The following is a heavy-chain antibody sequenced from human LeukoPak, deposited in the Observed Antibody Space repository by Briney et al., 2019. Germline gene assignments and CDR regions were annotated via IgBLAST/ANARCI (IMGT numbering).Heavy chain of an antibody. CDR3: ARSPVIRGYPYYFEY. D-gene: IGHD3-22*01. CDR2: ISSSGSTI. Sequence: PGGSLRLSCAASGFTFSNYGMNWVRQAPGKGLEWVTYISSSGSTIDYADSVKGRFIISRDDAKNSVYLQMNSLRAEDTAVYYCARSPVIRGYPYYFEYWGQGTLVTVSS. CDR1: GFTFSNYG. J-gene: IGHJ4*02. V-gene: IGHV3-48*01.